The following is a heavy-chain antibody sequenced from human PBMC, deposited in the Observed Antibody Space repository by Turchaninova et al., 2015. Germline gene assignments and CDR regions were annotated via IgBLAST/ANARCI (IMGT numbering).Heavy chain of an antibody. CDR2: LSYEENIK. D-gene: IGHD4-23*01. Sequence: QVQLVESGGGVVQPGRSLRRSCAASGFTCSSYAMLWVRQAPGKGLEWGKILSYEENIKDYADSVKCLFTSSRDTSERRLYLQMNSLRAGDTAVYYGARDSSMVVTRGYSFDHWGQGTLVTVSS. CDR3: ARDSSMVVTRGYSFDH. J-gene: IGHJ4*02. CDR1: GFTCSSYA. V-gene: IGHV3-30-3*01.